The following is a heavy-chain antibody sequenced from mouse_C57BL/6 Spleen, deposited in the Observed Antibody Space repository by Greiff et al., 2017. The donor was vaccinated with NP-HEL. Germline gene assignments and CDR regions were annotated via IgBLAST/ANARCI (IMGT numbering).Heavy chain of an antibody. CDR3: TRDDDGDWYFDV. CDR2: ISSGGDYT. Sequence: EVHVVESGDGLVKPGGSLKLSCAASGFTFSSYAMPWVRQTPEQRLEWVAYISSGGDYTYYADTMKGRFTISRDNARNTMYLQMSSLTSEDAAMYYGTRDDDGDWYFDVWGTGTTVTVSS. CDR1: GFTFSSYA. J-gene: IGHJ1*03. D-gene: IGHD2-4*01. V-gene: IGHV5-9-1*02.